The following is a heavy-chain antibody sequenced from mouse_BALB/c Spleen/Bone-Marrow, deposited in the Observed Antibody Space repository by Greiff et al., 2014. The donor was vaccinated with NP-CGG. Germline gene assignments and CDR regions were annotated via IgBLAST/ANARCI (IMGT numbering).Heavy chain of an antibody. CDR3: SRYDYDGVDY. V-gene: IGHV3-2*02. CDR1: DYSITSDYA. CDR2: ISYSGNT. D-gene: IGHD2-4*01. J-gene: IGHJ2*01. Sequence: VQLQQSGPGLVKPSRSLSLTCTVTDYSITSDYAWNWIRQFPGNKLEWMGYISYSGNTSYNPSLKSRISITRDTSKNQFFLQLNSVTTEDTATYYCSRYDYDGVDYWGQGTTLTVSS.